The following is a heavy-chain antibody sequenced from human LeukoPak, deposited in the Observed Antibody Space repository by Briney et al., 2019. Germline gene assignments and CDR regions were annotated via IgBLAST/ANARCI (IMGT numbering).Heavy chain of an antibody. CDR2: ISSSSSTI. V-gene: IGHV3-48*01. D-gene: IGHD3-3*01. CDR3: ARDLTIFGVVTNYFDP. J-gene: IGHJ5*02. CDR1: GFTVSSNS. Sequence: GGSLRLSCTVSGFTVSSNSMSWVRQAPGKGLEWVSYISSSSSTIYYADSVKGRFTISRDNAKNSLYLQMNSLRAEDTAVYYCARDLTIFGVVTNYFDPWGQGTLVTVSS.